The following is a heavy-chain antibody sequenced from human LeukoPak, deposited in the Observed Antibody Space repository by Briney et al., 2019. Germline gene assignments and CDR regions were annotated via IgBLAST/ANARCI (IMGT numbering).Heavy chain of an antibody. CDR2: IYSGGTT. CDR3: ASSSWSRSNWFDP. Sequence: PGGSLRLSCAASGFTVSSNSTTWVRQAPGKGLEWVSVIYSGGTTYYADSVRGRFTISRDNSKNTLYLQMNSLRLEDTAVYYCASSSWSRSNWFDPWGQGTLVTVSS. V-gene: IGHV3-66*02. J-gene: IGHJ5*02. D-gene: IGHD6-13*01. CDR1: GFTVSSNS.